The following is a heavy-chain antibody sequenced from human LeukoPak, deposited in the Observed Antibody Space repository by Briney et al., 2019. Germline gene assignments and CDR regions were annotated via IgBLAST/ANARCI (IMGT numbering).Heavy chain of an antibody. J-gene: IGHJ5*02. CDR3: AKGPSIVPAATWFDP. CDR2: ISGSGGST. CDR1: GFTFDDYG. V-gene: IGHV3-23*01. Sequence: GGSLRLSCAASGFTFDDYGMSWVRQAPGKGLEWVSAISGSGGSTYYADSVKGRFTISRDNSKNTLYLQMNSLRAEDTAVYYCAKGPSIVPAATWFDPWGQGTLVTVSS. D-gene: IGHD2-2*01.